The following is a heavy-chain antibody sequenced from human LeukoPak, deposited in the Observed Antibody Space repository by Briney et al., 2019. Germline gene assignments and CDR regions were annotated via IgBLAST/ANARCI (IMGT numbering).Heavy chain of an antibody. Sequence: ASVKVSCKSSGYTFTGYYMHWVRQGPGQGFECMGRIDSNSGGTNYAQNFQGRVTMTRDTSISTVYMELISLRSDDTAVYYCAREMNYDDYRTSDYWGQGTLVTVSS. J-gene: IGHJ4*02. CDR2: IDSNSGGT. CDR1: GYTFTGYY. V-gene: IGHV1-2*02. CDR3: AREMNYDDYRTSDY. D-gene: IGHD4-17*01.